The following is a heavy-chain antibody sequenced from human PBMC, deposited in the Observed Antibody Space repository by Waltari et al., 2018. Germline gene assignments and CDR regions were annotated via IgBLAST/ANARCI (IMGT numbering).Heavy chain of an antibody. CDR2: ISPNSGNT. J-gene: IGHJ5*02. Sequence: QVQLVQSGAEVKKPGASVTVSCKASGDSFSDYIIHGVRQASGQGLGWVGWISPNSGNTGYAQKFQDRVTISWSSSKSTTYMELRTLKSDDTAVYYCTRASTSSSFFGVWFDPWGQGTQVTVSS. CDR1: GDSFSDYI. CDR3: TRASTSSSFFGVWFDP. D-gene: IGHD6-6*01. V-gene: IGHV1-8*02.